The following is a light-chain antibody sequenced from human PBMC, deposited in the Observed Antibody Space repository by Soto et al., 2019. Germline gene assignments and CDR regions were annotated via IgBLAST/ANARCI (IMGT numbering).Light chain of an antibody. Sequence: QSALTQPRSVSGSPGQSVTISCTGTSSDVGGYDYVSWYQQHPGKAPKLMIYDVSKRPSGVPDRFSGSKSGNTASLTISGLKAEDEAEYYCCSYAGNYTLLFGGGTKLTVL. J-gene: IGLJ2*01. CDR1: SSDVGGYDY. CDR3: CSYAGNYTLL. V-gene: IGLV2-11*01. CDR2: DVS.